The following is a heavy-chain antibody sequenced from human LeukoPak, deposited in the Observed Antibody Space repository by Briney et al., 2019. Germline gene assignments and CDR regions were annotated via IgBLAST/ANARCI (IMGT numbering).Heavy chain of an antibody. V-gene: IGHV4-39*01. CDR2: IYYSGNV. D-gene: IGHD6-19*01. CDR1: GGSITTSNYH. J-gene: IGHJ4*02. Sequence: SETLSLTCTVSGGSITTSNYHWGWIRQTPGKGLEWIGSIYYSGNVYYNPSLESRLTVSVDRSKNQFSLKLSSVTAADTAVYYCARHIAVAGYFDFWGQGTLVTVSS. CDR3: ARHIAVAGYFDF.